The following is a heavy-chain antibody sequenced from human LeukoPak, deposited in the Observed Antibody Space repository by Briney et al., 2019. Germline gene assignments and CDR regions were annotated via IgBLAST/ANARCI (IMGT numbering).Heavy chain of an antibody. Sequence: SPSETLSLTCTVSGGSISSFYWSWIRQPPGKGLEWIGYLDYSGSTNYNPSLKSRVTISVDTSKNQFSLKLSSVTAADTAVYYCARGNYDFWSGLYGMDAWGQGTTVTVSS. J-gene: IGHJ6*02. CDR2: LDYSGST. CDR1: GGSISSFY. CDR3: ARGNYDFWSGLYGMDA. V-gene: IGHV4-59*01. D-gene: IGHD3-3*01.